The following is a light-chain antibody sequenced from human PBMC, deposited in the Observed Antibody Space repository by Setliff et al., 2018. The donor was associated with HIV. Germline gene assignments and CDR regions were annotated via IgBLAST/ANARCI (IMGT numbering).Light chain of an antibody. Sequence: QSVLTQPASVSGSPGQSITISCTGISSDVGGYNYVSWYQQHPGKAPKLRIYDVSNRPSGVSNRFSGSKSGNTASLTISGLQAEDEADYYCSSYTSTSTLFVFGTGTRSPS. J-gene: IGLJ1*01. V-gene: IGLV2-14*03. CDR1: SSDVGGYNY. CDR3: SSYTSTSTLFV. CDR2: DVS.